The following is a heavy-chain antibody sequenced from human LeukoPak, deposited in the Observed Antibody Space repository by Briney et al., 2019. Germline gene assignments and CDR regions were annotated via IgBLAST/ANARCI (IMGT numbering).Heavy chain of an antibody. CDR1: GGSVSSGSYY. V-gene: IGHV4-61*01. CDR3: AGDLLW. Sequence: ASETLSLTCTVSGGSVSSGSYYWSWIRQPPGKGLEWIGYIYYSGSTNYNPSLKSRVTISVDTSKNQFSLKLSSVTAADTAVNYCAGDLLWGGQGTLATVSS. CDR2: IYYSGST. J-gene: IGHJ4*02. D-gene: IGHD3-10*01.